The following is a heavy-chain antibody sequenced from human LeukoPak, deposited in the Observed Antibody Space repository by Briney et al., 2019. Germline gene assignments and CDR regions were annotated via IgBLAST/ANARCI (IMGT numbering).Heavy chain of an antibody. V-gene: IGHV4-4*07. CDR3: AREGGITSIFHALRRDYFDY. Sequence: SETLSLTCTVSGGSISSYYCNWIRQSAGKGLEWIGRMYTSGSTNYNPSLKSRVTMSVDTSKNQFSLKLSSVTAADTAVYYCAREGGITSIFHALRRDYFDYWGQGTLVTVSS. CDR2: MYTSGST. J-gene: IGHJ4*02. CDR1: GGSISSYY. D-gene: IGHD2-21*01.